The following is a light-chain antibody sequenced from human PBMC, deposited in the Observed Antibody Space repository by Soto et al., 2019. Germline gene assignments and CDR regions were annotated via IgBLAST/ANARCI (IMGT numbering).Light chain of an antibody. CDR2: FND. CDR1: SSNIGSNT. CDR3: AAWDDSLNVYV. J-gene: IGLJ1*01. Sequence: QPVLTQPPSASGTPGQRVTISCSGSSSNIGSNTVSWYQQLPGTAPKLLIYFNDLRPSGVPDRFSGSKSGTSASLAISGLQSEDEADYYCAAWDDSLNVYVFATGTKVTVL. V-gene: IGLV1-44*01.